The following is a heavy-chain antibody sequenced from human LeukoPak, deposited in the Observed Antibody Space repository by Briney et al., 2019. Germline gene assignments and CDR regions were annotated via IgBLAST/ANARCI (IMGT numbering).Heavy chain of an antibody. CDR2: LTGSGDNT. CDR1: GFTFSSYA. V-gene: IGHV3-23*01. Sequence: GGSLRLSCAASGFTFSSYAMSWVRQAPGKGLEWVSALTGSGDNTYYADSVKGRFTISRDNSKNTLYLQMNSLRTEDTAVYYCAKAHFGVGATHYFDYWGQGTLVTVSS. J-gene: IGHJ4*02. D-gene: IGHD1-26*01. CDR3: AKAHFGVGATHYFDY.